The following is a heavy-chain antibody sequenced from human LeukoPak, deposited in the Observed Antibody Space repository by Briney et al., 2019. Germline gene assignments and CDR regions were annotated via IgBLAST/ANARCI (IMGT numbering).Heavy chain of an antibody. D-gene: IGHD3-3*01. J-gene: IGHJ4*02. CDR2: ISYDGSHK. CDR3: ATDTSGYYTEYYFDY. Sequence: GGSLRLSCAGSGFTFSSYAMPWVRQAPAKGLEWVAVISYDGSHKYYADSVKGRFTISRDNSKNTLYLQMNSLRAEDTAVYYCATDTSGYYTEYYFDYWGQGTLVTVSS. CDR1: GFTFSSYA. V-gene: IGHV3-30-3*01.